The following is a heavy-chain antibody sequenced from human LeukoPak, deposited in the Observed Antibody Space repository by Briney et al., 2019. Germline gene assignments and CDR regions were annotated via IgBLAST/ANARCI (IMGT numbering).Heavy chain of an antibody. CDR3: ATSVTGYSSRFYY. V-gene: IGHV3-30*02. CDR1: GFTFNSYD. D-gene: IGHD6-19*01. Sequence: GGSLRLSCAASGFTFNSYDMQWVRQSPGKGLEWVTFIRYDGSDKYYVDSVEGRFTISRDNSKNTLYLQMNSLRAEDTAVYYCATSVTGYSSRFYYWGQGTLVTVSP. J-gene: IGHJ4*02. CDR2: IRYDGSDK.